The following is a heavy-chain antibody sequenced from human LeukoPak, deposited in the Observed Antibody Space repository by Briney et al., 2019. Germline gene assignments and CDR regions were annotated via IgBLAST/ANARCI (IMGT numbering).Heavy chain of an antibody. D-gene: IGHD4-11*01. CDR3: ARDIGTVSTAWDS. J-gene: IGHJ4*02. V-gene: IGHV3-53*01. CDR1: GSTVSSNY. Sequence: PGGSLRLSCAASGSTVSSNYMSWVRQAPGKGLEWVSIIYSGGTTYYAESVKGRFTISRDNSKNTVYLQMNSLRAEDTAVYYCARDIGTVSTAWDSWGQGTLVTVSS. CDR2: IYSGGTT.